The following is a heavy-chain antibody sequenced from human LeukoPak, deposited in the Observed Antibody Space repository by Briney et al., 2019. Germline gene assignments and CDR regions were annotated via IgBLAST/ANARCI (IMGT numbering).Heavy chain of an antibody. Sequence: SETLSVTCTVSGGSISSYYWSWIRQPPGKGLEWIGYIYYSGSTNYNPSLKSRVTISVDTSKNQFSLKLSSVTAADTAVYYCASGVYGSGSTGYWGQGTLVTVSS. J-gene: IGHJ4*02. V-gene: IGHV4-59*01. CDR2: IYYSGST. CDR3: ASGVYGSGSTGY. D-gene: IGHD3-10*01. CDR1: GGSISSYY.